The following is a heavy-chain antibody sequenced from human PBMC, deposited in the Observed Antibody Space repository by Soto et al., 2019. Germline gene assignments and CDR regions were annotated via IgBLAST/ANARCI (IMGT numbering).Heavy chain of an antibody. CDR1: GFTFTSSA. J-gene: IGHJ5*02. D-gene: IGHD3-22*01. V-gene: IGHV1-58*01. CDR2: IVVGSGNT. CDR3: AADDYYDSSGYNL. Sequence: ASVKVSCKASGFTFTSSAVQWVRQARGQRLEWIGWIVVGSGNTNYAQKFQERVTIARDMSTSTAYMELSSLRSEDTAVYYCAADDYYDSSGYNLWGQGTLVTVSS.